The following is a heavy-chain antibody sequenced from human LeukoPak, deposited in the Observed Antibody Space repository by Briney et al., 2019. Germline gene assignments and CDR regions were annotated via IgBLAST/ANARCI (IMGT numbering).Heavy chain of an antibody. CDR1: RLTLSTYW. CDR3: ARGVPYDSWSGPHYSDY. V-gene: IGHV3-7*01. D-gene: IGHD3-3*01. J-gene: IGHJ4*02. Sequence: GGSLRLSCAASRLTLSTYWMSWVRQAPGKGLEWVAHIKQDGSQEYYVDPVKGRFTISRDSAKNSLYLQMNSLRAEDTAVYYCARGVPYDSWSGPHYSDYWGQGTLVTVSS. CDR2: IKQDGSQE.